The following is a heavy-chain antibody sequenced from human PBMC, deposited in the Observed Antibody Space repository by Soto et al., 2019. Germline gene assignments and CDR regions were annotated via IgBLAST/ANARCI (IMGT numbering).Heavy chain of an antibody. CDR2: INWNSGSI. D-gene: IGHD6-13*01. V-gene: IGHV3-9*01. Sequence: SLRGSCAASVFTFDDYAMHWVRQVPGKGLEWVSGINWNSGSIGYADSVKGRFAISRDNAKNSLHLQMNSLRAEDTAFYYCVKDESINWYSGHFRHWGQGTLVTVS. CDR1: VFTFDDYA. CDR3: VKDESINWYSGHFRH. J-gene: IGHJ1*01.